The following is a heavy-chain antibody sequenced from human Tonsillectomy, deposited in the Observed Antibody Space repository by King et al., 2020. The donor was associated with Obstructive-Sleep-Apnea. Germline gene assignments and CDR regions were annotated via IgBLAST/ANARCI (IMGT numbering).Heavy chain of an antibody. CDR3: ARLYGDYPMYYFDY. V-gene: IGHV1-2*02. Sequence: VQLVESGAEVKKAGASVKVSCKASGYTFNGYQMHWVRQAPGQGLEWMGWINPNSGGTNYAQKFQGRVTMTRDTYISTAYMELSRLRSDDTAMYYCARLYGDYPMYYFDYWGQGTPVTVSS. CDR1: GYTFNGYQ. D-gene: IGHD4-17*01. J-gene: IGHJ4*02. CDR2: INPNSGGT.